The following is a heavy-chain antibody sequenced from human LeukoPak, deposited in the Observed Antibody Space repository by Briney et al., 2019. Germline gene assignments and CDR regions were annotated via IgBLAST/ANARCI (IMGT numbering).Heavy chain of an antibody. V-gene: IGHV4-59*01. D-gene: IGHD6-19*01. CDR1: GGSISSYY. Sequence: PSETLSLTCTVSGGSISSYYWSWIRQPPGKGVEWIGYIYYSGSTIYNPSLKSRVTISVDTSKNQFFLKLSSVTAADTAVYYCASTISVAGSTHFDYWGQGTLVTVSS. CDR3: ASTISVAGSTHFDY. J-gene: IGHJ4*02. CDR2: IYYSGST.